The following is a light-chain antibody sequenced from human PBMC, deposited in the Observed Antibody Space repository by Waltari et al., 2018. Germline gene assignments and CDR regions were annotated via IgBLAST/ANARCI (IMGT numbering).Light chain of an antibody. CDR3: QQYYNTPQT. V-gene: IGKV4-1*01. CDR2: WAS. CDR1: QSVLYSSNNKNY. Sequence: DIVMTQSPDSLAVSLGERATINCKSSQSVLYSSNNKNYLAWYQQKPGQPPKLLIYWASTRESGVPDRFSGSGSATDFTLTISTLQAEDVAVYYCQQYYNTPQTFGQGTKLEIK. J-gene: IGKJ2*01.